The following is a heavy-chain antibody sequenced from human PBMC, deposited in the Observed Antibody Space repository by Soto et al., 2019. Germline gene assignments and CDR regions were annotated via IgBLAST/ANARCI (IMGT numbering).Heavy chain of an antibody. D-gene: IGHD4-17*01. CDR3: AKDLPVDYGDYPDAFDI. J-gene: IGHJ3*02. Sequence: GGSLRLSCAASGFTFSSYAMSWVRQAPGKGLEWVSAISGSGGSTYYADSVKGRFTISRDNSKNTLYLQMNSLRAEDTAVYYCAKDLPVDYGDYPDAFDIWGQGTMVTVSS. CDR1: GFTFSSYA. CDR2: ISGSGGST. V-gene: IGHV3-23*01.